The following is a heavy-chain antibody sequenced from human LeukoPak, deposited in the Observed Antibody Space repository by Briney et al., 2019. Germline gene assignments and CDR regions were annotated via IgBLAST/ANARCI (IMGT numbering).Heavy chain of an antibody. CDR1: GYTFTSDG. Sequence: ASVKVSYKASGYTFTSDGISWVRHAPGQGLEWMGWISAYNGNTNYAQKLQGRVTMTTDTSTSTAYMELRSLRSDDTAVYYCARAYYDSSGYHDAFDILGQGTMVTVSS. CDR3: ARAYYDSSGYHDAFDI. D-gene: IGHD3-22*01. CDR2: ISAYNGNT. J-gene: IGHJ3*02. V-gene: IGHV1-18*01.